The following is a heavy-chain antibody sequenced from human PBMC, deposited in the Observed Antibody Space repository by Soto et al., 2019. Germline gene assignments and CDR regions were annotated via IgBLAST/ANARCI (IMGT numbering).Heavy chain of an antibody. CDR3: ARAPGDNWFDP. D-gene: IGHD7-27*01. Sequence: SETLSLTCTVSGGSISSYYWSWIRQPPGKGLEWIGYIYYSGSTYYNPSLKSRVTISVDTSKNQFSLKLSSVTAADTAVYYCARAPGDNWFDPWGQGTLVTVSS. J-gene: IGHJ5*02. CDR1: GGSISSYY. V-gene: IGHV4-30-4*08. CDR2: IYYSGST.